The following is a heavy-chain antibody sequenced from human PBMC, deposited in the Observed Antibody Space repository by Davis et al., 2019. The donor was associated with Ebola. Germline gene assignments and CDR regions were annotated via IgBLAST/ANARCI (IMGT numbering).Heavy chain of an antibody. CDR2: ISSDSDYI. J-gene: IGHJ6*02. CDR1: GFSFSTYG. CDR3: AKDSYVGSGGYYYYGMDV. Sequence: GGSLRLSCAASGFSFSTYGMSWVRQAPGKGLEWVSSISSDSDYIYYADSAKGRFTISRDNSKNTLYLQMNSLRAEDTAVYYCAKDSYVGSGGYYYYGMDVWGQGTTVTVSS. V-gene: IGHV3-23*01. D-gene: IGHD3-10*01.